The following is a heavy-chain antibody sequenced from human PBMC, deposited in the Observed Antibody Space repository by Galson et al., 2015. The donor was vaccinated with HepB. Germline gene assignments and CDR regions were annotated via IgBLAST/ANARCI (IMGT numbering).Heavy chain of an antibody. D-gene: IGHD3-22*01. CDR1: GYTFTSYG. Sequence: SVKVSCKASGYTFTSYGISWVRQAPGQGLEWMGWISAYNGNTNYAQKLQGRVTMTTDTSTSTAYMELRSLRSDDTAVYYCARAYYYDSSGYYHWGDHSDYWGQGTLVTVSS. CDR2: ISAYNGNT. J-gene: IGHJ4*02. V-gene: IGHV1-18*01. CDR3: ARAYYYDSSGYYHWGDHSDY.